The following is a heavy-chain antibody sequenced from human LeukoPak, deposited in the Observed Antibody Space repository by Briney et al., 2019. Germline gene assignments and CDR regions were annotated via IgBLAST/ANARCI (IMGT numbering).Heavy chain of an antibody. CDR1: GFTFSSYG. D-gene: IGHD4-23*01. Sequence: GGSLRLSCAASGFTFSSYGMHWVRQAPGKGLEWVAFIRYDGSNKYYADSVKGRFTISRDNSKNTLYLQMNSLRAEDTAAYYCAKDVLGNSEWFDPWGQGTLVTVSS. V-gene: IGHV3-30*02. CDR3: AKDVLGNSEWFDP. CDR2: IRYDGSNK. J-gene: IGHJ5*02.